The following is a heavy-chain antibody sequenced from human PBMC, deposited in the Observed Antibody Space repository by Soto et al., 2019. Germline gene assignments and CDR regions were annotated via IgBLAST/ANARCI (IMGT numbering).Heavy chain of an antibody. CDR2: KYMNTGDI. V-gene: IGHV1-2*06. J-gene: IGHJ6*02. Sequence: QVQLVQSGLGWRNLGASVKLSCKASGNTFGAGFIHGVRQAPGQGPEWMGRKYMNTGDIIYAQKFQGRVTMTDATSINTAYMELRGLTSDDTAVYYCARELLRGLDVWGQGTTVTVSS. CDR1: GNTFGAGF. D-gene: IGHD2-21*01. CDR3: ARELLRGLDV.